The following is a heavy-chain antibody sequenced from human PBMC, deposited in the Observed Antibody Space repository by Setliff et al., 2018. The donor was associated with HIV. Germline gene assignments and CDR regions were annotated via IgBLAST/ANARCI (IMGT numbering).Heavy chain of an antibody. V-gene: IGHV3-33*08. CDR1: GFTFSSYG. CDR2: IWYDGSNK. D-gene: IGHD3-10*01. CDR3: ARVEPPVLLWFGELSSVNSGGC. Sequence: GESLKISCAASGFTFSSYGMHWVRQAPGKGLEWVAVIWYDGSNKYYADSVKGRFTISRGNAKNSLYLQMNSLRAEDTAVYYCARVEPPVLLWFGELSSVNSGGCWGQGTLVTVSS. J-gene: IGHJ4*02.